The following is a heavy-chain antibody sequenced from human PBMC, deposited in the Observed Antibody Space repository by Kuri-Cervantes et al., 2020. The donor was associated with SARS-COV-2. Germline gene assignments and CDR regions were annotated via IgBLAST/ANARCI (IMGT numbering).Heavy chain of an antibody. CDR2: IYHTGTT. V-gene: IGHV4-39*07. J-gene: IGHJ4*02. Sequence: SETLSLTCTVSGGSISSSSYYWGWIRQPPGKGLEWIGSIYHTGTTSYKSSLKSRVTISVDTSKNQFSLKLSSVTAADTAVYYCARSIAAAGPIDYWGQGTLVTVSS. CDR1: GGSISSSSYY. CDR3: ARSIAAAGPIDY. D-gene: IGHD6-13*01.